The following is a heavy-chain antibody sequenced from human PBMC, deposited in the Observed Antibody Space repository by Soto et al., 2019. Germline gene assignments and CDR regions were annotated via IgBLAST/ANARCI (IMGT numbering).Heavy chain of an antibody. CDR3: ARESCSSSSCSTRYGMDL. D-gene: IGHD2-2*01. Sequence: GSLRLSCVASGFTFRSYEMNWVRQAPGKGLELVSYISSSGSSIYYPDSVKGRFTISRDNAKNSLYLQMNSLRAEDTAVYYCARESCSSSSCSTRYGMDLWGQGTTVTVSS. CDR1: GFTFRSYE. J-gene: IGHJ6*02. CDR2: ISSSGSSI. V-gene: IGHV3-48*03.